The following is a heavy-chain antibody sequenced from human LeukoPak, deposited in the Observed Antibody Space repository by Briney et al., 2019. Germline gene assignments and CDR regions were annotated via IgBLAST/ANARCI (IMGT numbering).Heavy chain of an antibody. CDR2: IRYDGGNK. CDR1: GFTFSSYG. J-gene: IGHJ4*02. Sequence: GGSLRLSCAASGFTFSSYGMHWVRQAPGKGLEWVAFIRYDGGNKYYADSVKGRFTISRDNSKNTLYLQMNSLRAEDTAVYCCAKLFDSSGFDYWGQGTLVTVSS. CDR3: AKLFDSSGFDY. D-gene: IGHD3-22*01. V-gene: IGHV3-30*02.